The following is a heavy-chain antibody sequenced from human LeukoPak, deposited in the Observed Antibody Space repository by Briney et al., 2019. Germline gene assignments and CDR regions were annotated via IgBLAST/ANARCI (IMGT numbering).Heavy chain of an antibody. V-gene: IGHV3-48*03. CDR2: ISSSGSTI. Sequence: PGGSLRLSCAASGFTFSSYEMNWVRQAPGKGLEWVSYISSSGSTIYYADSVKGRFTISRDNAKNSLYLQMNSLRAEDTAVYYCARGVEMATPEYYFDYWGQGTLVTVSS. CDR1: GFTFSSYE. D-gene: IGHD5-24*01. J-gene: IGHJ4*02. CDR3: ARGVEMATPEYYFDY.